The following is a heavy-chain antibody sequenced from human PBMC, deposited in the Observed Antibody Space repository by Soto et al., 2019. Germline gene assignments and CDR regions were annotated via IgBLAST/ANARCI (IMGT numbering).Heavy chain of an antibody. CDR1: GGSISSSSYY. D-gene: IGHD2-15*01. CDR3: ARDYSFDY. CDR2: IYYSGST. Sequence: SETLSLTCTVSGGSISSSSYYWGWIRQPPGKGLEWIGSIYYSGSTYYNPSLKSRVTISVDTSKNQFSLKLSPVTAADTAVYYCARDYSFDYWGQGTLVTVSS. J-gene: IGHJ4*02. V-gene: IGHV4-39*01.